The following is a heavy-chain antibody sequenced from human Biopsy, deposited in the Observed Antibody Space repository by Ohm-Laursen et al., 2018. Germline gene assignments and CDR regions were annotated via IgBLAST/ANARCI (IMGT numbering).Heavy chain of an antibody. Sequence: SLRLSCAASGFIFSTYTMNWVRQAPGEGLEWVSSISSRSSDIYYADSVKGRFTISRDNAKNSLFLQMNSLKTEDTAVYYCTLEGAGFDNWGQGTVVTVSS. V-gene: IGHV3-21*03. D-gene: IGHD3-10*01. CDR1: GFIFSTYT. CDR3: TLEGAGFDN. CDR2: ISSRSSDI. J-gene: IGHJ4*02.